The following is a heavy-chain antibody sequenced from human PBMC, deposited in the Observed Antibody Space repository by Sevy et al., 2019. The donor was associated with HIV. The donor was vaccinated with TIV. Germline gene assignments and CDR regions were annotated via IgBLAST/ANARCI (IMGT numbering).Heavy chain of an antibody. CDR3: AKGMEFSFMLSQVPLTALES. J-gene: IGHJ4*02. D-gene: IGHD3-16*02. Sequence: ASVKVSCQTSGGTFSNHIIHWVRQAPGHEFEWVGVILPVFGTTNYAQRFRGRVTFAADDSTRTHYMELSSLRSDDTAFYYCAKGMEFSFMLSQVPLTALESWGQGTLVTVSS. CDR1: GGTFSNHI. V-gene: IGHV1-69*13. CDR2: ILPVFGTT.